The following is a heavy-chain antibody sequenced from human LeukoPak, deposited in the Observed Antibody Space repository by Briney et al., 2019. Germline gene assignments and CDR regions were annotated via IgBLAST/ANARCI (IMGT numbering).Heavy chain of an antibody. CDR2: ISPDGSTT. J-gene: IGHJ4*02. CDR3: TTVLSSNRYNLCDY. Sequence: GGSLRLSCAASGFTFSRYRMHWVRQAPGKGLMWVSRISPDGSTTLYADSVKGRFTISRDNAKNTLYLQMNSLGAEDTAVYYCTTVLSSNRYNLCDYRGQGTLVTVSS. D-gene: IGHD6-13*01. CDR1: GFTFSRYR. V-gene: IGHV3-74*03.